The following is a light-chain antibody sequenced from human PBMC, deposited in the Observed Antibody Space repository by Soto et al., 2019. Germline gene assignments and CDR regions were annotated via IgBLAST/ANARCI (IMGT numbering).Light chain of an antibody. V-gene: IGKV3-15*01. CDR2: GAS. Sequence: EIVMTQSPATLSVSPGERSTLSCRSSQSVTNNLAWYQHKPGQAPRLLISGASTRATDVPARFSGSGSGTEFTLTISSLEPDDFALYYCQQRSNWPTFGQGTKVDIK. CDR1: QSVTNN. CDR3: QQRSNWPT. J-gene: IGKJ1*01.